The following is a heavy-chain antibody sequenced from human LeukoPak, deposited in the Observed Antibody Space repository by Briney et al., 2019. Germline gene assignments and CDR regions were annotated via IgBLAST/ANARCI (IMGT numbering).Heavy chain of an antibody. V-gene: IGHV1-24*01. D-gene: IGHD3-10*01. Sequence: ASVKVSCKVSGYTLTELSMHWVRQAPGKGLEWMGGFDPEDGETICAQKFQGRVTMTEDTSTDTAYMELSSLRSEDTAVYYCATVNRYYYGSGSYPYWGQGTLVTVSS. CDR3: ATVNRYYYGSGSYPY. CDR2: FDPEDGET. CDR1: GYTLTELS. J-gene: IGHJ4*02.